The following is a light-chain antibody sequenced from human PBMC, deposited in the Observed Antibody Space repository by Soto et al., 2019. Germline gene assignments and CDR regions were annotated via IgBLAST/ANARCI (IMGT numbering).Light chain of an antibody. CDR1: QNVNIN. J-gene: IGKJ4*01. CDR3: QQYKDWPPLT. V-gene: IGKV3D-15*01. CDR2: GAS. Sequence: EIVLTQSPVTLSVSPGERVTLSCRASQNVNINLAWYQQRPGPAPRVLIYGASNRASGIPDRFSGSGSGTDFTLTISSLEPDDFALYYCQQYKDWPPLTFGGGTRVEIK.